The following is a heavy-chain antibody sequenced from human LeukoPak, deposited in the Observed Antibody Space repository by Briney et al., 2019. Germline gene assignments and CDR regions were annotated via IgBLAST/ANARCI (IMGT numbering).Heavy chain of an antibody. CDR1: GGSVSGYY. CDR3: ARHQDREVRAHLDV. Sequence: SETLSLTCTVSGGSVSGYYWSWIRQPPGKGLEWIGYIYYSGTTNYNPFLESRVTFSVDTSKNQLSLKVTSVTAADTGMYYRARHQDREVRAHLDVWGQGTMVTVSS. V-gene: IGHV4-59*08. J-gene: IGHJ3*01. CDR2: IYYSGTT. D-gene: IGHD2-15*01.